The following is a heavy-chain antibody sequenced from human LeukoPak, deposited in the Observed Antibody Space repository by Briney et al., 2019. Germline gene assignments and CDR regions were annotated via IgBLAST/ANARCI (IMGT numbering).Heavy chain of an antibody. CDR2: IKQDGSEK. D-gene: IGHD3-3*01. Sequence: PGGSLRLSCAASGFTFSSYWMSWVRQAPGKGLEWVANIKQDGSEKYYVDSVKGRFTISRDNAKSSLNLQMNSLRAEDTAVYYCAGLRYHDFWSGYYTFDYWGQGTLVTVSS. CDR3: AGLRYHDFWSGYYTFDY. J-gene: IGHJ4*02. CDR1: GFTFSSYW. V-gene: IGHV3-7*01.